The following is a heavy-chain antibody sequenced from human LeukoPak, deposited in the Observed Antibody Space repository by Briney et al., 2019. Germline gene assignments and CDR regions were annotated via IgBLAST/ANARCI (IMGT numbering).Heavy chain of an antibody. Sequence: GGSLRLSCAASGFSFKDYNMHWVRQAPGKGLEWVAVITYDGSNKYYTDSVKGRFTISRDNAKNSLYLQMNSLRAEDTAVYYCARVVGASTKGGDYWGQGTLVTVSS. CDR2: ITYDGSNK. V-gene: IGHV3-30*03. CDR3: ARVVGASTKGGDY. D-gene: IGHD1-26*01. J-gene: IGHJ4*02. CDR1: GFSFKDYN.